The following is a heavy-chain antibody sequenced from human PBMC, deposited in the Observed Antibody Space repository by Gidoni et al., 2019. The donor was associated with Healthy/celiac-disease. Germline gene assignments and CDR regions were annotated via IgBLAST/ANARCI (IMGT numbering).Heavy chain of an antibody. V-gene: IGHV3-33*01. Sequence: VAVIWYDGSNKYYADSVKGRFTISRDNSKNTLYLQLNSLRAEDTAVYYCARSILGAKKSFVGIGYWGQGTLVTVSS. D-gene: IGHD1-26*01. CDR3: ARSILGAKKSFVGIGY. J-gene: IGHJ4*02. CDR2: IWYDGSNK.